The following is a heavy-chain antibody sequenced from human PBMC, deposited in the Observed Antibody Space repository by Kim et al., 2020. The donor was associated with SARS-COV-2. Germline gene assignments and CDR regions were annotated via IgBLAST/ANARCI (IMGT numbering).Heavy chain of an antibody. V-gene: IGHV4-34*01. J-gene: IGHJ6*02. D-gene: IGHD6-6*01. Sequence: SETLSLTCAVYGGSFSSYYWSWIRQPPGKGLESIGEINHSGSTNYNPSLKSRVTISVDTSKNQFSLKLSSVTAADTAVYYCSIAARRGGYYYGMDVWGQG. CDR2: INHSGST. CDR3: SIAARRGGYYYGMDV. CDR1: GGSFSSYY.